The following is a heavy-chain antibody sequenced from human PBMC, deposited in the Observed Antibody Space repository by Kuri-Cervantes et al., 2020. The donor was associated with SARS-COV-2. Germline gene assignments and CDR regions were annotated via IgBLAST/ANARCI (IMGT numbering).Heavy chain of an antibody. J-gene: IGHJ4*02. CDR2: ISGPGSST. V-gene: IGHV3-23*01. D-gene: IGHD7-27*01. CDR1: GFTFSNYA. Sequence: GVLKISCAASGFTFSNYAMSWVRQAPGKGLEWVSAISGPGSSTHYADSVKGRFTISRDNSKNTMYLQMNSLRAEDTAVYYCARDLRLGKSLDYWGQGTLVTVSS. CDR3: ARDLRLGKSLDY.